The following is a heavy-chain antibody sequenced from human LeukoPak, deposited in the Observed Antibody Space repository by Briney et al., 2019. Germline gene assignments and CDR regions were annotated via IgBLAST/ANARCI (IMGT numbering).Heavy chain of an antibody. Sequence: GGSLRLSCAAAGFTFSNYWMHWVRQAPGKGLLWVSRISSDGSSTTYADSVKGRFTISRDNFKNTLYLQMNSLRAEDTAVYYCARDVSGDGRPADYWGQGTLVTVSS. J-gene: IGHJ4*02. CDR1: GFTFSNYW. V-gene: IGHV3-74*01. CDR2: ISSDGSST. D-gene: IGHD2-21*02. CDR3: ARDVSGDGRPADY.